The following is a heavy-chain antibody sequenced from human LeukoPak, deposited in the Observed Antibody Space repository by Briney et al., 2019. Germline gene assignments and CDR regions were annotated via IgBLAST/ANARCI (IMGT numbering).Heavy chain of an antibody. D-gene: IGHD3-3*01. Sequence: GGSLRLSCAASGFTFSSYWMHWVRHAPGKGLVWLSRINSDGSSITYADSVKGRFTISRDNAKNTLYLQMNSLRAEDTAIYYCAKAHNDFWSGYYPLYFDQWGQGTVVTVSS. CDR2: INSDGSSI. J-gene: IGHJ4*02. V-gene: IGHV3-74*03. CDR1: GFTFSSYW. CDR3: AKAHNDFWSGYYPLYFDQ.